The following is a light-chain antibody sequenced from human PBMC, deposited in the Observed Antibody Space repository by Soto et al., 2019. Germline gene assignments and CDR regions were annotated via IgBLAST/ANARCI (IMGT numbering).Light chain of an antibody. J-gene: IGKJ1*01. CDR3: QQYNNWPRT. CDR2: GAS. CDR1: QSVSSY. Sequence: EIVLTQSPATLSLSPGERATLSCRASQSVSSYLAWYQQKPGQAPRLLIFGASSRAPGIPVRFSGSGSGTDFTLTISRLEPEDFAVYYCQQYNNWPRTFGQGTKVDI. V-gene: IGKV3-15*01.